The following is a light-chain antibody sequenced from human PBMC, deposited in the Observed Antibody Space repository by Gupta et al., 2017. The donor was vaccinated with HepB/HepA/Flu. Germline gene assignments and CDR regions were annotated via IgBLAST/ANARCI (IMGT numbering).Light chain of an antibody. CDR3: QQYYSFPLT. Sequence: VFRLTQSPSLLSESTGDRVTISCRMSQVISSYLAWYQQKPGKAPELLIYAASTLQSGVPSRFSGSGSVTDFTLTISCLQSEDFATYYCQQYYSFPLTFGGGTKVEIK. CDR1: QVISSY. V-gene: IGKV1D-8*01. CDR2: AAS. J-gene: IGKJ4*01.